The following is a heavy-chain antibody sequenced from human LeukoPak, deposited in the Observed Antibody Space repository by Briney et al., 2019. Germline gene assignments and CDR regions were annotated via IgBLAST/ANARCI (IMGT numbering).Heavy chain of an antibody. Sequence: SETLSLTCAVSGGSVNSHFCSWVRHSPGKELEWIGYYYYGGSTLYNPSLSSRVTISVDASKNHFSQRLNSVTGADTGVYYCAIMGSAYGNAFDVWGQGTMVTVSP. V-gene: IGHV4-59*02. CDR1: GGSVNSHF. CDR3: AIMGSAYGNAFDV. D-gene: IGHD3-3*01. CDR2: YYYGGST. J-gene: IGHJ3*01.